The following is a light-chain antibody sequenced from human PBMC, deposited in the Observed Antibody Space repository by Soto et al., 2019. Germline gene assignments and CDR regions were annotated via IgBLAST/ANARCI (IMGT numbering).Light chain of an antibody. CDR1: SSDVGRYNY. V-gene: IGLV2-8*01. CDR3: SSYAASNNFYFV. Sequence: QSVLTQPPSASGSPGQSVTISCTGTSSDVGRYNYVSWYQQYPGRAPKLMIYEVTKRPSGVPDRFSGSKSGNTASLTVSGLQAEDEADDYCSSYAASNNFYFVFGGGTKLTVL. CDR2: EVT. J-gene: IGLJ3*02.